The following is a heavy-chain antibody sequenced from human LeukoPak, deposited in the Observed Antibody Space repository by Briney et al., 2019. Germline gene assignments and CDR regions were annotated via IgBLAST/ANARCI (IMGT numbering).Heavy chain of an antibody. Sequence: SETLSLTCTVSGGSISSSSYYWGWIRRPPGKRLEWIGSIYYSGSTYYNPSLKSRVTISVDTSKNQFSLKLSSVTAADTAVYYCARASSSWDNWFDPWGQGTLVTVSS. CDR2: IYYSGST. CDR1: GGSISSSSYY. CDR3: ARASSSWDNWFDP. J-gene: IGHJ5*02. D-gene: IGHD6-13*01. V-gene: IGHV4-39*07.